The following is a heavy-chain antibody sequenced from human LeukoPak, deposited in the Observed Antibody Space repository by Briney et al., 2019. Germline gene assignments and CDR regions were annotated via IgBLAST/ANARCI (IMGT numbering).Heavy chain of an antibody. J-gene: IGHJ4*02. D-gene: IGHD2-2*01. CDR1: GFSFNVHG. CDR3: ARSSVTSPFYFDY. CDR2: INWSGGST. Sequence: PVGALRLSCTAFGFSFNVHGMSSVRQGPGKGLEWVAGINWSGGSTGYADPLKGRFTISRDNAKNSLYLQMDSLRAEDTALYSCARSSVTSPFYFDYWGEGTLVTVSS. V-gene: IGHV3-20*04.